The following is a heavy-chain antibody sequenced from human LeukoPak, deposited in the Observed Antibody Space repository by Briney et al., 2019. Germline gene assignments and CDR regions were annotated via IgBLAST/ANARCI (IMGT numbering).Heavy chain of an antibody. D-gene: IGHD2-2*01. CDR1: GYTFTGYY. V-gene: IGHV1-2*02. J-gene: IGHJ4*02. Sequence: ASVKVSCKASGYTFTGYYMHWVRQALGQGLEWMGWINPNSGGTNYAQKFQGRVTMTRDTSISTAYMELSRLRSGDTAVYYCARDTTDCSSTSCLPDYWGQGTLVTVSS. CDR2: INPNSGGT. CDR3: ARDTTDCSSTSCLPDY.